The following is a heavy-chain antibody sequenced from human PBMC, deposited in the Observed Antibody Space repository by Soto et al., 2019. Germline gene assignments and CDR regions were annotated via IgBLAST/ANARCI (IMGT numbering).Heavy chain of an antibody. V-gene: IGHV1-69*01. D-gene: IGHD1-26*01. CDR3: ARDRVGAPFRYYYYCMDV. Sequence: QVQLVQSGAEVKKPGSSVKVSCKASGGTFSSYAISWVRQAPGQGLEWMGGIIPIFGTANYAQKFQGRVTITADESTSTAYMELSSLRSEDTAVYYCARDRVGAPFRYYYYCMDVWGQGTTVTVSS. CDR1: GGTFSSYA. CDR2: IIPIFGTA. J-gene: IGHJ6*02.